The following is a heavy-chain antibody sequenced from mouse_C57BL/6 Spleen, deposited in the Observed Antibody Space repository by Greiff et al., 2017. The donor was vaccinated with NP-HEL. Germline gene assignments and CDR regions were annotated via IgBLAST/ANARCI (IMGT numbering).Heavy chain of an antibody. CDR1: GYTFTDYY. D-gene: IGHD2-4*01. CDR3: ARGLPWYFDV. CDR2: INPNNGGT. Sequence: EVQLQQSGPELVKPGASVKISCKASGYTFTDYYMNWVKQSHGKSLEWIGDINPNNGGTSYNQKFKGKATLTVDKSSSTAYMELRSLTSEDSAVYYCARGLPWYFDVWGTGTTVTVSS. V-gene: IGHV1-26*01. J-gene: IGHJ1*03.